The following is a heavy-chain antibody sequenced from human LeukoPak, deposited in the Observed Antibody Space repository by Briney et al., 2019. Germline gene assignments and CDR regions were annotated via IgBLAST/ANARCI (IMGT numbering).Heavy chain of an antibody. Sequence: GGSLRLSCAASGFTFSSFAMSWVRQAPGQGLEWVSAISGNGVSTYYADSVKGRFTISSDNSKNTLYLGMNSLKAEDTAVYYCAKAILAATHYYYGMDVWGQGTTVIVSS. CDR1: GFTFSSFA. CDR3: AKAILAATHYYYGMDV. CDR2: ISGNGVST. D-gene: IGHD2-15*01. J-gene: IGHJ6*02. V-gene: IGHV3-23*01.